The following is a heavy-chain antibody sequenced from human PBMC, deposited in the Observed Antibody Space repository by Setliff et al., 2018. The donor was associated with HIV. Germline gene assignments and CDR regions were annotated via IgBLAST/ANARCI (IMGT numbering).Heavy chain of an antibody. CDR2: RSTTGST. Sequence: PSETLSLTCGVYGGSFSTYYWSWIRQSPGKGLEWIGFRSTTGSTNYNPSLRSRVTISVDTSKNQFSLKLYSVTAADTAVYYCARAYFGSGIYYWGQGTLVTVSS. CDR1: GGSFSTYY. V-gene: IGHV4-4*09. J-gene: IGHJ4*02. CDR3: ARAYFGSGIYY. D-gene: IGHD3-10*01.